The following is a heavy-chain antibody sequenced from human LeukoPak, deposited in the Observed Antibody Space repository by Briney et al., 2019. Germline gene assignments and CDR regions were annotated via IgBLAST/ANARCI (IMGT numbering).Heavy chain of an antibody. V-gene: IGHV4-61*02. CDR2: IYTTGST. CDR3: ARLTAWGYCYWYLDL. Sequence: TLSLTCTVSGGSISSRSYYWSWIRQPAGKGLEWIGRIYTTGSTDYNPSLKSRLTMSVDTSRNQFSLNLISVTAADTALYYCARLTAWGYCYWYLDLWGRGTLVTVSS. D-gene: IGHD7-27*01. CDR1: GGSISSRSYY. J-gene: IGHJ2*01.